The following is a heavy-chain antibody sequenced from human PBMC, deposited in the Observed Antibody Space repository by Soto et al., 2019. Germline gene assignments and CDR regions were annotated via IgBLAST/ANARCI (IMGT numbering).Heavy chain of an antibody. J-gene: IGHJ4*02. D-gene: IGHD3-16*02. CDR3: AREYTFGGVIAVAGFDY. CDR1: GFTFNNHG. CDR2: VWYDGSNR. Sequence: ESGGGVVQPGRSLRLSCAASGFTFNNHGMHWVRQAPGKGLEWVAIVWYDGSNRYYADSVKGRFTISRDNSKNTLYLQMNSLRAEDTAVYYCAREYTFGGVIAVAGFDYWGQGTLVTVSS. V-gene: IGHV3-33*01.